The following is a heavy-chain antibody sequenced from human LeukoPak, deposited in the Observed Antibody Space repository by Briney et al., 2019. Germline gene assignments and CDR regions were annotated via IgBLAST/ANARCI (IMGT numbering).Heavy chain of an antibody. CDR2: ISGGGGST. Sequence: GSLRLSCAASGFTFISYAMSGVRQAPGKGLEWVSAISGGGGSTYYADSVKGRFTISRDNSKNTLYLRMNSLRAEDTALYYCAKDMRFLEGGQGTLVTVSS. CDR1: GFTFISYA. J-gene: IGHJ4*02. V-gene: IGHV3-23*01. CDR3: AKDMRFLE. D-gene: IGHD3-3*01.